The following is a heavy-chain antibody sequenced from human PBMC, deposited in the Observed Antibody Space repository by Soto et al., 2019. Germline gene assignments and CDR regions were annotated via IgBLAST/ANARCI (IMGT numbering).Heavy chain of an antibody. Sequence: QVQLVESGGGVVQPGRSLRLSCTASGFTFNTHAMHWVRQPPGKGLEWVAVISYHGYNMYYTDSVKGRFTISRDNSRNTVYLQMYSLRAEDTALYYCATDPQIQTPSQYYFHYWGQGTLVTVSS. CDR2: ISYHGYNM. V-gene: IGHV3-30-3*01. CDR3: ATDPQIQTPSQYYFHY. D-gene: IGHD5-18*01. CDR1: GFTFNTHA. J-gene: IGHJ4*02.